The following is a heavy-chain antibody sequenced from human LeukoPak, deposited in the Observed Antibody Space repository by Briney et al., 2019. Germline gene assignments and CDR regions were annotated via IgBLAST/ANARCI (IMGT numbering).Heavy chain of an antibody. V-gene: IGHV5-51*01. CDR3: ARLGGGQQLDLDYYFDY. D-gene: IGHD6-13*01. CDR2: IYPGDSDT. CDR1: GSIFTSYW. Sequence: GASLQISCKGSGSIFTSYWIGWVRQLPGKGLEWMGIIYPGDSDTRYSPSFQGQVTISADKSISPTYLQWSSLKASDTAMYYCARLGGGQQLDLDYYFDYWGQGTLVTVSS. J-gene: IGHJ4*02.